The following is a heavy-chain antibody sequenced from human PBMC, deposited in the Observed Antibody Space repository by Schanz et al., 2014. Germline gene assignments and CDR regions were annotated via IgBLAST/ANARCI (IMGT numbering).Heavy chain of an antibody. D-gene: IGHD2-2*01. CDR2: INPSSGTT. J-gene: IGHJ4*02. CDR1: GYTFTSYY. V-gene: IGHV1-46*03. Sequence: QVQLVQSGAEVKKPGASVKVSCKASGYTFTSYYMHWVRQAPGQGLEWMGKINPSSGTTRIAQNFQGRLTVTRDTSTSTVNMELSSLRSEDTAVYYCARGGFFDSTSFGSWGQGTLVTVSS. CDR3: ARGGFFDSTSFGS.